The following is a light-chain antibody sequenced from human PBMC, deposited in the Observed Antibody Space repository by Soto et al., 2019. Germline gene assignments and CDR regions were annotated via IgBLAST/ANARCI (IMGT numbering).Light chain of an antibody. V-gene: IGLV2-14*01. Sequence: QSALTQPASVSGSPGQSITISCTGGSSDVGGYEYVSWYQHHPGKAPKLIIYEVSHRPSGVSDRFSVSKFGNTASLTISGLQAEDEADYYCSSHTSTRTLYVFGTGTKVTVL. J-gene: IGLJ1*01. CDR3: SSHTSTRTLYV. CDR2: EVS. CDR1: SSDVGGYEY.